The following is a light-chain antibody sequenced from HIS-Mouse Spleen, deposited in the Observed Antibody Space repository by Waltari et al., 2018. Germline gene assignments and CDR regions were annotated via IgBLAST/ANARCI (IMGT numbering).Light chain of an antibody. Sequence: QSALTQPASVSGSPGQSITIPCTGTSSDFGSYNLVSLYQQHPGKAPKLMIYEGSKRPSGVSNRFSGSKSGNTASLTISGLQAEDEADYYCCSYAGSSTFEVFGGGTKLTVL. V-gene: IGLV2-23*03. CDR2: EGS. CDR3: CSYAGSSTFEV. CDR1: SSDFGSYNL. J-gene: IGLJ2*01.